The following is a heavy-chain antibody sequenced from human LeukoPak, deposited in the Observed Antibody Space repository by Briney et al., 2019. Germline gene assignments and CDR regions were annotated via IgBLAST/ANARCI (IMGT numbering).Heavy chain of an antibody. D-gene: IGHD1-1*01. CDR3: ASNLGTTGTTGIFY. V-gene: IGHV3-11*04. J-gene: IGHJ4*02. CDR1: GFTFSDYY. CDR2: ISSSGSTI. Sequence: GGSLRLSCAASGFTFSDYYMSWIRQAPGKGLEGVSCISSSGSTIYYADSVKGRFTISRDNAKNSLYLQMNSLRAEDTAVYYCASNLGTTGTTGIFYWGQGTLVTVSS.